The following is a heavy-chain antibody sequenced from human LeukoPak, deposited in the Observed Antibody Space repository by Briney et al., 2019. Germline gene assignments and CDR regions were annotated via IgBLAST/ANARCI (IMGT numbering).Heavy chain of an antibody. J-gene: IGHJ5*02. V-gene: IGHV1-46*01. CDR3: ARGNRYFDWLLYGNNWFDP. CDR1: GYTFTSYY. D-gene: IGHD3-9*01. CDR2: NNPSGGST. Sequence: ASVKVSCKASGYTFTSYYMHWVRQAPGQGLEWMGINNPSGGSTSYAQKFQGRVTMTTDTSTSTAYMELRSLRSDDTAVYYCARGNRYFDWLLYGNNWFDPWGQGTLVTVSS.